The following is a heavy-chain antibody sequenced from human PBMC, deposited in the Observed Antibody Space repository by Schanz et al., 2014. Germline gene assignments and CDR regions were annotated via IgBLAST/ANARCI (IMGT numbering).Heavy chain of an antibody. V-gene: IGHV4-4*07. CDR3: ATWRGDDSGGYGQFDY. D-gene: IGHD3-22*01. CDR1: GGSMSSFY. CDR2: ISTSGST. J-gene: IGHJ4*02. Sequence: QVQLQESGPGLVKPSETLSLTCTVSGGSMSSFYWNWIRQPAGKGLEWIGRISTSGSTNYNPSLRGRVSRAIGPSKTHLSLRLSFLTAADTAVYYCATWRGDDSGGYGQFDYWGQGALVTVSS.